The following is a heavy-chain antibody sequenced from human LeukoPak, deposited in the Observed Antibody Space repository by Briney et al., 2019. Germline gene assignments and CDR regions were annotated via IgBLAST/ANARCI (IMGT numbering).Heavy chain of an antibody. CDR1: GFTFSNYE. CDR3: ARQTYGSGSYLVDY. J-gene: IGHJ4*02. CDR2: ISSSGSTI. V-gene: IGHV3-48*03. Sequence: GGSLRLSCATSGFTFSNYEMNWVRQAPGKGLDCVAYISSSGSTIYYGDSVKGRFTISRDNAKNSLYLQMSSLRAEDTAVYFCARQTYGSGSYLVDYWGQGTLVTVSS. D-gene: IGHD3-10*01.